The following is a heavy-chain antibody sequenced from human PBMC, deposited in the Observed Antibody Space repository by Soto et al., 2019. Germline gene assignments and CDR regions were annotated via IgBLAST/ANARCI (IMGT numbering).Heavy chain of an antibody. V-gene: IGHV3-30-3*01. J-gene: IGHJ4*02. Sequence: QVHLVESGGGVVQPGRSLRLSCVASGFNFKAYGMHWVRQAPGKGLEWVAVISTDGTNQHHADSVKGRFTISRDNFKNTLSLQMNSLRPEDPAVYFCAVGGGDLSLTPFDYWGQGTLVTVSS. CDR3: AVGGGDLSLTPFDY. D-gene: IGHD3-16*02. CDR2: ISTDGTNQ. CDR1: GFNFKAYG.